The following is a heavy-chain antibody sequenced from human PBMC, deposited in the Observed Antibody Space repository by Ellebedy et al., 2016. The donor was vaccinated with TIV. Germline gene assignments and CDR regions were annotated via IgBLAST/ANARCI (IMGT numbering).Heavy chain of an antibody. CDR1: GYNFLNNW. CDR3: ARHATQYSWDIAS. Sequence: GESLKISCTASGYNFLNNWIHWVRQMPGKGLEWLGVIYPGDSDTRYSPSFQGQVTISVDKSIDTAYLQWSSLGASDSALYYCARHATQYSWDIASWGPGTLVTVSP. D-gene: IGHD4-11*01. CDR2: IYPGDSDT. J-gene: IGHJ5*02. V-gene: IGHV5-51*01.